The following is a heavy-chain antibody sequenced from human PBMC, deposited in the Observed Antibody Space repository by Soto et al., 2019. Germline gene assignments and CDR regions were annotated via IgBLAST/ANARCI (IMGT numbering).Heavy chain of an antibody. CDR1: SGSISSSNW. Sequence: SETLSLTCAVSSGSISSSNWWSWVRQPPGKGLEWIGEIYHSGSTNYNPSLKSRVTISVDKSRNQFSLKLSSVTAADTAVYYCARDAYCTNGVCYTFDYWGQGTLVTVSS. J-gene: IGHJ4*02. CDR3: ARDAYCTNGVCYTFDY. D-gene: IGHD2-8*01. CDR2: IYHSGST. V-gene: IGHV4-4*02.